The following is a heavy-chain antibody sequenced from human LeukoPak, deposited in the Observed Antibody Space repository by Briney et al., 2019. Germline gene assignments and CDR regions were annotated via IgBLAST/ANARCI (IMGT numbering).Heavy chain of an antibody. CDR2: ISAYNGNT. D-gene: IGHD3-3*01. J-gene: IGHJ6*03. CDR3: ARLGKTWILSYYYYYYMDV. Sequence: GASVKVSCKASGYTFTSYVISWVRQAPGQGREWMGWISAYNGNTNYAQKLQGRVTMTTDTSTSTAYMELRSLRSDDTAVYYCARLGKTWILSYYYYYYMDVWGKGTTVTVSS. V-gene: IGHV1-18*01. CDR1: GYTFTSYV.